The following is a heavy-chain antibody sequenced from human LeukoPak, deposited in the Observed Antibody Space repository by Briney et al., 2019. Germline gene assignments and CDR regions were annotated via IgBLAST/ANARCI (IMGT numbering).Heavy chain of an antibody. CDR2: INHSAVT. CDR3: ARGYCSSIHCFVVGCHYYYMDV. D-gene: IGHD2-2*01. J-gene: IGHJ6*03. CDR1: DGSFSGYY. V-gene: IGHV4-34*01. Sequence: SETLTLTCAVYDGSFSGYYWSWVRQPPGKGLEWIGEINHSAVTNYNPSLESRVTISVDTSKNQFSLKVNSVTAADTGVYYCARGYCSSIHCFVVGCHYYYMDVWDKGATVIVSS.